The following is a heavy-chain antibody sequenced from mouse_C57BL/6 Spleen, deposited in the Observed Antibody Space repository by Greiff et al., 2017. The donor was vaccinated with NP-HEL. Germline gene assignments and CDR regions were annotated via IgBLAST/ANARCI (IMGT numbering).Heavy chain of an antibody. Sequence: QVQLKQPGAELVKPGASVKLSCKASGYTFTSYWMHWVKQRPGRGLEWIGRIDPNSGGTKYNEKFKSKATLTVDKPSSTAYMQLSSLTSEDSAVYYCARVRYGNFNWYFDVWGTGTTVTVSS. CDR1: GYTFTSYW. V-gene: IGHV1-72*01. J-gene: IGHJ1*03. CDR2: IDPNSGGT. D-gene: IGHD2-1*01. CDR3: ARVRYGNFNWYFDV.